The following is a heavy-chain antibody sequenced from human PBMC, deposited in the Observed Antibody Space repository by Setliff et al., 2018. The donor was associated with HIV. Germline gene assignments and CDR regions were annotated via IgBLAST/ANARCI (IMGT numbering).Heavy chain of an antibody. J-gene: IGHJ3*02. CDR2: INPNSGET. Sequence: GASVKVSCKASGYTFTGYYINWVRRAPGQGLEWMGRINPNSGETNYTQSFQGRVTMTRDRSINTAYLELSSLKSDDTAVYYCASDKDGFDIWGQGTMVTVSS. CDR3: ASDKDGFDI. D-gene: IGHD2-15*01. V-gene: IGHV1-2*06. CDR1: GYTFTGYY.